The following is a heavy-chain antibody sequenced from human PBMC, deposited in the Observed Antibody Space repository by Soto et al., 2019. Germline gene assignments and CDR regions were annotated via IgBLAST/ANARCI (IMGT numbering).Heavy chain of an antibody. CDR1: GFTFSSYT. V-gene: IGHV3-23*01. CDR3: GRLEGLATISYYFDY. Sequence: GGSLRLSCAASGFTFSSYTMRWVRQAPGKGLEWVSTISGSGGDTYYADSVKGRFTISRDNSKNTLYLQMNSLRAEDTAIYYCGRLEGLATISYYFDYWGQGALVTVSS. J-gene: IGHJ4*02. D-gene: IGHD1-1*01. CDR2: ISGSGGDT.